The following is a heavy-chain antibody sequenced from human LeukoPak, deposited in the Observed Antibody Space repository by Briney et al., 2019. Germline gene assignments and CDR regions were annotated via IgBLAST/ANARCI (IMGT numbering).Heavy chain of an antibody. V-gene: IGHV3-7*01. CDR1: RFTFSNYW. CDR3: AKWGPHCVGDYCPALDS. Sequence: GGSLRLSCVASRFTFSNYWMSWVRQAPGKGLEWVANVNQDGSKKPYADSMKGRFTISRDNAKESLYLQLNSLRADDTAVYYCAKWGPHCVGDYCPALDSWGQGTLVTVSS. CDR2: VNQDGSKK. D-gene: IGHD2-21*02. J-gene: IGHJ4*02.